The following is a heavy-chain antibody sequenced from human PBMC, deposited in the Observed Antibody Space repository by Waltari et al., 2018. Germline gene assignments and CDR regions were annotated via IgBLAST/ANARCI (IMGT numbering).Heavy chain of an antibody. D-gene: IGHD3-10*02. Sequence: QIQLVQSGGEVKRPGASVKVSCKAYGYMFRNFGIFWVRQAPGQGLEFMGGISAYNGNTNYAQTFQGRLTLTTDTSASTAYMELSSLTSDDTAVYYCARDRRDDNNSVRWLDPWGQGTLVTVSS. CDR2: ISAYNGNT. J-gene: IGHJ5*02. V-gene: IGHV1-18*01. CDR1: GYMFRNFG. CDR3: ARDRRDDNNSVRWLDP.